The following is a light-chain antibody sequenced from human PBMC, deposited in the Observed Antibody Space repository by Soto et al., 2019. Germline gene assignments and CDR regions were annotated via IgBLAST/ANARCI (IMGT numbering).Light chain of an antibody. CDR3: NSYSGGNTLYV. CDR2: DVT. J-gene: IGLJ1*01. CDR1: SNDIGGYNF. V-gene: IGLV2-14*01. Sequence: SVLTQPASVAGSPGQSITIPCNGTSNDIGGYNFVSWFQQHPGKAPKLLICDVTRRPSGVSDRFSGSKSGNTASLTISGLQAEDEADYYCNSYSGGNTLYVFGXGTKVTVL.